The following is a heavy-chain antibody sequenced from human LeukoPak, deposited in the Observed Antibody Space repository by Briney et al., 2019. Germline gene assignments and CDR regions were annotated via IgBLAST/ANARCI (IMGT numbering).Heavy chain of an antibody. CDR2: ISSSSSTI. V-gene: IGHV3-48*04. D-gene: IGHD6-13*01. CDR3: ARDPKLIAAAGTETRDWYFDL. Sequence: PGGSLRLSCAASGFTFSSYSMNWVRQAPGEGLEWVSYISSSSSTIYYADSVKGRFTISRDNAKNSLYLQMNSLRAEDTAVYYCARDPKLIAAAGTETRDWYFDLWGRGTLVTVSS. CDR1: GFTFSSYS. J-gene: IGHJ2*01.